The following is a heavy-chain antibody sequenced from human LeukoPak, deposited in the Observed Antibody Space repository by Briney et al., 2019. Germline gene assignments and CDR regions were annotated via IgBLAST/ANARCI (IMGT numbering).Heavy chain of an antibody. CDR2: IYISGST. J-gene: IGHJ2*01. D-gene: IGHD2-21*02. V-gene: IGHV4-61*09. CDR1: GGSISSGSYY. CDR3: ARDQGDPNSRWYFDL. Sequence: PSETLSLTCTVSGGSISSGSYYWSWIRQPAGKGLEWIGHIYISGSTNYNPSLKSRVTISVDTSKNQFSLKLNSVTAADTAVYYCARDQGDPNSRWYFDLWGRGTLVTVSS.